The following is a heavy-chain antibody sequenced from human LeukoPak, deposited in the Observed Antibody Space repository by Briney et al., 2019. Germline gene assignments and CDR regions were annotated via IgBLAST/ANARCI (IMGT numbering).Heavy chain of an antibody. CDR3: ARSGYNSGWAFDY. CDR1: GYTSVDYY. D-gene: IGHD6-19*01. V-gene: IGHV1-2*02. Sequence: ASVKVSCKASGYTSVDYYMHWVRQAPGQGLEWMGWINPNGGATDYAQNFRGRVTLTRDTSISTAYMELSSLRSDDTAVYFCARSGYNSGWAFDYWGQGTLVTVSS. J-gene: IGHJ4*02. CDR2: INPNGGAT.